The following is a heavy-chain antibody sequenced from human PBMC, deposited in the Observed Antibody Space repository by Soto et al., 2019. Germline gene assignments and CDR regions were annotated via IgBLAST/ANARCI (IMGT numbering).Heavy chain of an antibody. CDR3: AGGIVVVVAATQNWFDP. CDR2: INHSGST. D-gene: IGHD2-15*01. Sequence: PSETLSLTCAVYGGSFSGYYWSWIRQPPGKGLEWIGEINHSGSTNYNPSLKSRVTISVDTSKNQFSLKLSSVTAADTAVYYCAGGIVVVVAATQNWFDPWGQGTLVTVSS. CDR1: GGSFSGYY. J-gene: IGHJ5*02. V-gene: IGHV4-34*01.